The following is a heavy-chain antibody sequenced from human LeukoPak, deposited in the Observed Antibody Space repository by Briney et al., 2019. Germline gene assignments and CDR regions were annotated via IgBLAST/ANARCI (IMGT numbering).Heavy chain of an antibody. CDR3: ARGRQMVTY. J-gene: IGHJ4*02. CDR1: GGSISSYY. CDR2: TYSSGST. V-gene: IGHV4-59*01. Sequence: SETLSLTCTVSGGSISSYYWSWIRQPPGRGLEWIGYTYSSGSTNYNPSLKSRVTISVDASNNQFSLKLSSVTTADTAVYYCARGRQMVTYWGQGTLVTVSS. D-gene: IGHD6-13*01.